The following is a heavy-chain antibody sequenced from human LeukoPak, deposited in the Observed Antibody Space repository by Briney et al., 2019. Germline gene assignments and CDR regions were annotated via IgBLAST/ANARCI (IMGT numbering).Heavy chain of an antibody. D-gene: IGHD2-2*01. V-gene: IGHV3-23*01. J-gene: IGHJ6*02. Sequence: GGSLRLSCAASGFTFNNYGMSWVRQAPGKGLEWVSGVSGSGGSTYYADSVEDRFTISRDNSKNTLYLQMNSLRAEDTAMYFCARERCIGTSCSRGMDVWGQGTTVTVSS. CDR1: GFTFNNYG. CDR3: ARERCIGTSCSRGMDV. CDR2: VSGSGGST.